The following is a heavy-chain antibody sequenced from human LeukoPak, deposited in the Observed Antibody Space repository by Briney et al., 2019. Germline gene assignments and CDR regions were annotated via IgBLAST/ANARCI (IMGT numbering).Heavy chain of an antibody. CDR1: GFNFSSYA. J-gene: IGHJ4*02. CDR2: ISGSGGST. V-gene: IGHV3-23*01. Sequence: GGSLRLSCAASGFNFSSYAMSWVRQAPGKGLEWVSAISGSGGSTYYADSVKGRFTISRDNSKNTLYLQMNSLRAEDTAVYYCAKDPEYYDFWSGYLDYWGQGTLVTVSS. CDR3: AKDPEYYDFWSGYLDY. D-gene: IGHD3-3*01.